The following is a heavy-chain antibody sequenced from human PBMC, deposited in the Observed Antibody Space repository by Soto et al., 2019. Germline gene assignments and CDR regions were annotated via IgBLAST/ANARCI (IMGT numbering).Heavy chain of an antibody. CDR1: GFSFSSHW. CDR2: INSDCSDT. CDR3: TSSGGPSAINAFDF. V-gene: IGHV3-74*03. Sequence: DVQLVESGGGSAQPGGSLTLSCEASGFSFSSHWMHWVRQAPGRGLMWVSRINSDCSDTMYADSVKGRFTISRDNAKNTVSLQMNGLRAEDTGLYYCTSSGGPSAINAFDFWGQGAMVTVSS. J-gene: IGHJ3*01. D-gene: IGHD2-2*01.